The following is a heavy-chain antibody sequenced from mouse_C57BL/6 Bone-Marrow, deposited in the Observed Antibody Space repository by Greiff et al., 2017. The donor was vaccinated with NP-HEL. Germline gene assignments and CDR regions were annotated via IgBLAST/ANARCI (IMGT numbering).Heavy chain of an antibody. CDR3: ARRSYGSSSYYAMDY. Sequence: EVMLVESGGGLVKPGGSLKLSCAASGFTFSDYGMHWVRQAPEKGLEWVAYISSGSSTIYYADTVKGRFTISRENAKNTLFMQRTSRRSEDTAMYYCARRSYGSSSYYAMDYWGQGTSVTVSS. V-gene: IGHV5-17*01. CDR2: ISSGSSTI. J-gene: IGHJ4*01. D-gene: IGHD1-1*01. CDR1: GFTFSDYG.